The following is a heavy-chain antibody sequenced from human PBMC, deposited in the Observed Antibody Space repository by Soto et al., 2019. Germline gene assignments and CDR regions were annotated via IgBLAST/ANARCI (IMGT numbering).Heavy chain of an antibody. CDR2: FDPEDGET. Sequence: VKVSCKVSGYTLAELSRHWVRQAPGKGLEWMGGFDPEDGETIYAQKFQGRVTMTEDTSTDTAYMELSSLRSEDTAVYYCATGRRIREQWLEPGKDETRINYYYYGMDVWGQGTTVTVSS. J-gene: IGHJ6*02. CDR1: GYTLAELS. V-gene: IGHV1-24*01. CDR3: ATGRRIREQWLEPGKDETRINYYYYGMDV. D-gene: IGHD6-19*01.